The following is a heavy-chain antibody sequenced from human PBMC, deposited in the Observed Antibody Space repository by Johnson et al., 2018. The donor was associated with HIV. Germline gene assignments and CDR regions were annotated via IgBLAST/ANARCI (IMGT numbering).Heavy chain of an antibody. V-gene: IGHV3-66*03. CDR3: AREGSGSYQI. D-gene: IGHD1-26*01. Sequence: MHLVESGGGLIQPGGSLRLSCAASGFTVSSNYMSWVRQAPGKGLEWVSVIYSGGRTYYADSVKGRFTISRDNSRNTVYLQMSGLRSEDTAIYYCAREGSGSYQIWGQGTMVTVSS. CDR2: IYSGGRT. J-gene: IGHJ3*02. CDR1: GFTVSSNY.